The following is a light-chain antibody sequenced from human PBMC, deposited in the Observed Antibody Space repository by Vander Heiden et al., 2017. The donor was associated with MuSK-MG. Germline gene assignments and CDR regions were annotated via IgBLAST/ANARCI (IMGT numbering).Light chain of an antibody. CDR2: WAS. CDR3: QQYYTTPT. Sequence: DIVMTQSPDSLAVSLGERATINCKSSQSVLYSSNNNNYLAWYQQKPGQPLKLLIYWASTRESGVPDRFSGSGSGTDFTLTISSLQAEDVAVYYCQQYYTTPTFGGGTNVEIK. J-gene: IGKJ4*01. V-gene: IGKV4-1*01. CDR1: QSVLYSSNNNNY.